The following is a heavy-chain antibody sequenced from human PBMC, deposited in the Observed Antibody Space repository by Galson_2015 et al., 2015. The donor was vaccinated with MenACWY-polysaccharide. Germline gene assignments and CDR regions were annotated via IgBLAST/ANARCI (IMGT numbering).Heavy chain of an antibody. Sequence: SLRLSCAASGIRFSGSGMHWVRQAPGKGLEWVAVIQYDGTNKVYADSVKGRFTISRDNSRNTLYLEMNSLRAEDTAVYYCAREGSRIVFHAFDTWGQGTMVTVPS. D-gene: IGHD2-15*01. J-gene: IGHJ3*02. CDR3: AREGSRIVFHAFDT. CDR1: GIRFSGSG. CDR2: IQYDGTNK. V-gene: IGHV3-33*01.